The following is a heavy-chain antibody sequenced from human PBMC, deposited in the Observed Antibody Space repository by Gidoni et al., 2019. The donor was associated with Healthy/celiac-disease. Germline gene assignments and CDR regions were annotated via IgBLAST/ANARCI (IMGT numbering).Heavy chain of an antibody. Sequence: EVQLLESGGGLVQPGGSLRLSCPASGFTFRSYVMSWVRQAPGKGLEWVSAISGSGGSAYYADSVKGRFTISRDNSKNTLYLQMNSLRAEDTAVYYCAKETTVTTNPVFDYWGQGTLVTVSS. D-gene: IGHD4-17*01. CDR1: GFTFRSYV. J-gene: IGHJ4*02. CDR2: ISGSGGSA. V-gene: IGHV3-23*01. CDR3: AKETTVTTNPVFDY.